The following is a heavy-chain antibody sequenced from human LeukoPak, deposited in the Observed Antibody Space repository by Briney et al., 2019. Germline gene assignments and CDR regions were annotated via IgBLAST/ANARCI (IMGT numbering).Heavy chain of an antibody. Sequence: GGSLRLSCAASGFAFNSYRMNWVRQAPGKGLEWVSSISSSSSYRYYADSVKGRFTISRYNAKNSLYLQMNSLRAEDTAVYYCARDMIAAGAVGSAAYWGQGTLVTVSS. CDR2: ISSSSSYR. V-gene: IGHV3-21*01. J-gene: IGHJ4*02. CDR1: GFAFNSYR. D-gene: IGHD6-13*01. CDR3: ARDMIAAGAVGSAAY.